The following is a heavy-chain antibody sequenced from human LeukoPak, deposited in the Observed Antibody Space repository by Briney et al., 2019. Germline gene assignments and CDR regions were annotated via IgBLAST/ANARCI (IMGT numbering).Heavy chain of an antibody. CDR2: ISYSGRT. CDR1: GGSISSYY. J-gene: IGHJ4*02. CDR3: ARKTGDLYYFDY. V-gene: IGHV4-59*01. Sequence: SETLSLTCTVSGGSISSYYWSWIRQPPGKGLEWIGYISYSGRTNYNPSPKSRVTISVDTSKNQFSLRLSSVTAADTAVYYCARKTGDLYYFDYWGQGTLVTVS. D-gene: IGHD7-27*01.